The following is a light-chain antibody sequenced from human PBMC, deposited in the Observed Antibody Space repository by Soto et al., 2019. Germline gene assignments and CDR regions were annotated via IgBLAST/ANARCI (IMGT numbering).Light chain of an antibody. Sequence: EVVLTQSPATLSLAPGERATLSCRASQFLSSYLAWYQQKPGQPPRLLIYDTSNRATGIPARFSGSRSGTEFTLTISSLLSEDFAVYYCQHYNNWLGTFGGGTKVDIK. CDR3: QHYNNWLGT. CDR2: DTS. CDR1: QFLSSY. J-gene: IGKJ4*01. V-gene: IGKV3-11*01.